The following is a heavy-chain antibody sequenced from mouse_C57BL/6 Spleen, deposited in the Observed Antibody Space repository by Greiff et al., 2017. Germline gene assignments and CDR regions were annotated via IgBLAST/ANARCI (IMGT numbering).Heavy chain of an antibody. D-gene: IGHD2-4*01. J-gene: IGHJ2*01. CDR3: ARGDYDYDY. CDR2: IHPNSGST. Sequence: QVQLQQPGAELVKPGASVKLSCKASGYTFTSYWMHWVKQRPGQGLEWIGMIHPNSGSTNYNEKFKSKATLTADKSSSTAYMELRSLTSEDSAVYYCARGDYDYDYWGQGTTLTVSS. CDR1: GYTFTSYW. V-gene: IGHV1-64*01.